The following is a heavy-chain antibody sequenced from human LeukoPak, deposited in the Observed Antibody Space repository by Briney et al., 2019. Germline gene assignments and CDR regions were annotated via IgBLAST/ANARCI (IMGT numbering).Heavy chain of an antibody. J-gene: IGHJ3*02. CDR3: ARGTDRKTGREGAFDI. CDR1: GYTFTSYG. Sequence: ASVKVSCKASGYTFTSYGISWVRQAPGQGLEWMGWISAYNGNTNYAQKLQGRVTMTTDTSTSTVYMELSSLRSEDTAVYYCARGTDRKTGREGAFDIWGQGTMVTVSS. D-gene: IGHD1-14*01. CDR2: ISAYNGNT. V-gene: IGHV1-18*01.